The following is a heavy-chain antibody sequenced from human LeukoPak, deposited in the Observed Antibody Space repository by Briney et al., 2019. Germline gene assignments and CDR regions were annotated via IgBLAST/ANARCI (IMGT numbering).Heavy chain of an antibody. J-gene: IGHJ4*02. Sequence: GASVNVSCRSSGYTFTNYGISGVRQAPGQGLEWMGWISTYNGNTNYAQKLKGRVTMTTDTPTRTAYMELRSLRSDDTAVYYCAREGQLLLDFWGQGTLVTVSA. CDR1: GYTFTNYG. CDR2: ISTYNGNT. D-gene: IGHD2-2*01. V-gene: IGHV1-18*04. CDR3: AREGQLLLDF.